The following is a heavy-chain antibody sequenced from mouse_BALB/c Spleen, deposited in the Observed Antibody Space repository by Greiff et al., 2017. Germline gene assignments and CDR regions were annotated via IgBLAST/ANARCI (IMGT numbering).Heavy chain of an antibody. V-gene: IGHV3-2*02. CDR3: ARGGSYYAMDY. J-gene: IGHJ4*01. Sequence: EVQLQQSGPGLVKPSQSLSLTCTVTGYSITSDYAWNWIRQFPGNKLEWMGYISYSGSTSYNPSLKSRISITRDTSKNQFFLQLNSVTTEDTATYYCARGGSYYAMDYWGQGTSVTVSS. CDR2: ISYSGST. CDR1: GYSITSDYA.